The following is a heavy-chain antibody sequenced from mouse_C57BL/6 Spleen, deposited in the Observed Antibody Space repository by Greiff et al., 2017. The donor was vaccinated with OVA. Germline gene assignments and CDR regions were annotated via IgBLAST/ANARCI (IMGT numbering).Heavy chain of an antibody. J-gene: IGHJ1*03. CDR3: ARGAIGVGPRRVDWYFDV. Sequence: QVQLQQSGAELVKPGASVKMSCKASGYTFTSYWITWVKQRPGQGLEWIGDIYPGSGSTNYNEKFKSKATLTVDTSPSTAYMQLSSLTSEDSAVYYCARGAIGVGPRRVDWYFDVWGTGTTVTVSS. V-gene: IGHV1-55*01. CDR2: IYPGSGST. CDR1: GYTFTSYW. D-gene: IGHD1-1*02.